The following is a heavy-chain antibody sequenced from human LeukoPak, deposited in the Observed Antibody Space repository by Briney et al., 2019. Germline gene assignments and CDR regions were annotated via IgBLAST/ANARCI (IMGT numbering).Heavy chain of an antibody. CDR3: ARQSVGFWYLDL. Sequence: PSETLSLTCTVSFCSTTSYYWGWIRQPAGKGPEWIGRVYSSGSTHYNPSLESRVTLSVDTSNNQFSLKLTSVTAADTAVYYCARQSVGFWYLDLWGRGTLVTVSS. CDR1: FCSTTSYY. CDR2: VYSSGST. V-gene: IGHV4-4*07. J-gene: IGHJ2*01. D-gene: IGHD3-16*01.